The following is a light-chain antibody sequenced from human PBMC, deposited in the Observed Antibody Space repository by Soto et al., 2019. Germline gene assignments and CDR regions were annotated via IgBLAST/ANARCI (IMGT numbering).Light chain of an antibody. CDR3: QQYGSSPPWWT. CDR2: GAS. CDR1: QSVSNN. J-gene: IGKJ1*01. V-gene: IGKV3-20*01. Sequence: EILMTQSPATLSVSPGDRYTLSCRASQSVSNNLAWYQQRPGQAPRLLIYGASSRATGIPDRFSGSGSGTDFTLTISRLEPEDFAVYYCQQYGSSPPWWTFGPGTKVDIK.